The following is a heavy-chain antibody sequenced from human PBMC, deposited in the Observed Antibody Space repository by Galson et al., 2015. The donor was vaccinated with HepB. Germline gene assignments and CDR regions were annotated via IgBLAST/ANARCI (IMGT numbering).Heavy chain of an antibody. V-gene: IGHV3-7*03. Sequence: SLRLSCAASGFSFSTYWMSWVRQAPGKGLEWVANIKQDGSHKFSVDSVRGRFTISRDNAKNSLYLQMNSLRAEDTAVYYCARERPLWFGGLNGMDVWGQGTTVTVSS. J-gene: IGHJ6*02. CDR3: ARERPLWFGGLNGMDV. CDR1: GFSFSTYW. D-gene: IGHD3-10*01. CDR2: IKQDGSHK.